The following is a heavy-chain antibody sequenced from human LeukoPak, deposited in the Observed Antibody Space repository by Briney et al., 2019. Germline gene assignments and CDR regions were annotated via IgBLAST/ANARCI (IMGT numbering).Heavy chain of an antibody. D-gene: IGHD2-21*01. CDR3: ARSMAQDVDAFDI. CDR2: ISSSSRYI. J-gene: IGHJ3*02. V-gene: IGHV3-21*01. Sequence: PGGSLRLSCAASGFTFSNYSMNWLPHAPGKGLEWVSSISSSSRYIYYADSVKGPFTISRDNAKNSLYLQMNSLRAEDTAVYYCARSMAQDVDAFDIWGQGTMVTVSS. CDR1: GFTFSNYS.